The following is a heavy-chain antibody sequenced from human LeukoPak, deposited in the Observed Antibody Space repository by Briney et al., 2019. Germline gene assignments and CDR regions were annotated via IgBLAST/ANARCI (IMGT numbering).Heavy chain of an antibody. CDR3: AKIPLWGSSLNDAFDI. J-gene: IGHJ3*02. V-gene: IGHV3-30*02. CDR1: RFNLSTYG. CDR2: YDGSNK. Sequence: GGSLRLSCTASRFNLSTYGLHWVRQAPGKGLEWVYDGSNKYYADSVKGRFTISRDKSKNTLYLQMNSLRAEDTAVYYRAKIPLWGSSLNDAFDIWGQGTMVTVSS. D-gene: IGHD3-16*01.